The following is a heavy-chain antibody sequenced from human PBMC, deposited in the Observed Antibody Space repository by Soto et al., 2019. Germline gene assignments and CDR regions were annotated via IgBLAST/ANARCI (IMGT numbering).Heavy chain of an antibody. CDR2: INTYNGNI. CDR3: ARERGGYTYFDY. V-gene: IGHV1-18*01. CDR1: GYTFASYG. D-gene: IGHD1-26*01. J-gene: IGHJ4*02. Sequence: QVQLVQSGAEVKKPGASVKVSCEVSGYTFASYGISWARQAPGQGLEWMGWINTYNGNINYAQKFQGRVTMTTDTSTSTASMELRSLRSDDTALDYCARERGGYTYFDYWGQGTLVTVSS.